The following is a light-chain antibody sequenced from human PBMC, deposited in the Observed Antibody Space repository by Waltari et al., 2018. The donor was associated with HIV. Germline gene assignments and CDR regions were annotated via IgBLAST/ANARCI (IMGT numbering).Light chain of an antibody. Sequence: DIQLPQSPPSLSASVGDRVTMTCQASDDIDDFLNWLVQKPGRAPELLIYDASNLETGVPRRFSGGRSGTNFTFTINNLQPGDSAIYFCQQYEKIPVTFGQGTKVDI. CDR3: QQYEKIPVT. V-gene: IGKV1-33*01. CDR1: DDIDDF. J-gene: IGKJ2*01. CDR2: DAS.